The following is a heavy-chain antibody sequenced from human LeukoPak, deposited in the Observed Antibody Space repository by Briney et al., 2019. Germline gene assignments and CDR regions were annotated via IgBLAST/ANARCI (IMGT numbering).Heavy chain of an antibody. J-gene: IGHJ4*02. Sequence: TLSLTCTVSGGSISRGGYYWSWIRQHPGRGLEWIGYIYYSGSTYYNPSLKSRVTISVDTSKNQFSLKLSSVTAADTAVYYCASQAARGFDYWGQGTLVTVSS. D-gene: IGHD6-6*01. CDR1: GGSISRGGYY. CDR2: IYYSGST. CDR3: ASQAARGFDY. V-gene: IGHV4-31*03.